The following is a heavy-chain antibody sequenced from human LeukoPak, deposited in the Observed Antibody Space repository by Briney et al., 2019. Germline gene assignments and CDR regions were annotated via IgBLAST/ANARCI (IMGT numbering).Heavy chain of an antibody. Sequence: ASVKVSCKASGYTFTSYYMHWVRQAPGQGLEWMGIINLSGGSTSYAQKLQGRVTMTTVTSTSTAYMELRSLRSDDTAVYYCARDQGGSGSYYTYYYYMDVWGKGTTVTISS. CDR3: ARDQGGSGSYYTYYYYMDV. V-gene: IGHV1-46*01. D-gene: IGHD3-10*01. CDR2: INLSGGST. J-gene: IGHJ6*03. CDR1: GYTFTSYY.